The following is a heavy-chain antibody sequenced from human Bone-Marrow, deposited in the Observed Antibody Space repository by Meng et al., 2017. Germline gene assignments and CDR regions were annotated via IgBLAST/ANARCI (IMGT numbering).Heavy chain of an antibody. CDR3: ARDLWEDGDYAFDY. CDR2: INPNSGGT. D-gene: IGHD4-17*01. V-gene: IGHV1-2*06. J-gene: IGHJ4*02. Sequence: QVQLVQSGAEVKKPGAALKVSCKSSGYTVTGYYMHWVRQAPGQGLEWMGRINPNSGGTNYAQKFQGRVTMTRDTSISTAYMELSRLRSDDTAVYYCARDLWEDGDYAFDYWGQGTLVTVSS. CDR1: GYTVTGYY.